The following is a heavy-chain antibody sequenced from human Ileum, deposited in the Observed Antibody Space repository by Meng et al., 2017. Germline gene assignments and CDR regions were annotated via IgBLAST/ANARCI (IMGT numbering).Heavy chain of an antibody. CDR2: IHHSGST. CDR1: GGSISTSDW. CDR3: AREWSGSYRHFDY. D-gene: IGHD1-26*01. V-gene: IGHV4-4*02. Sequence: QVPLTESGPGRLKPSGTLSLTCAVSGGSISTSDWWSWVRQPPGKGLEWIGEIHHSGSTNYNPSLKSRVTISVDKSKNQFSLKLNSVTAADTAVYYCAREWSGSYRHFDYWGQGTLVTVSS. J-gene: IGHJ4*02.